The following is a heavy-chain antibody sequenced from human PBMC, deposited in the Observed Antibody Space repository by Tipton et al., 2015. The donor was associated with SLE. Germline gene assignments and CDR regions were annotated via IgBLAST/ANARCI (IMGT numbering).Heavy chain of an antibody. Sequence: TLSLTCTVSGGSISSYYWSWIRQPPGKGLEWIGYIYTSGSTNYNPSLKSRVTISVDTSKNQFSLKLSSVTAAGTAVYYCASQPAAGTFEYFQHWGQGTLVTVSS. V-gene: IGHV4-4*09. J-gene: IGHJ1*01. CDR1: GGSISSYY. D-gene: IGHD6-13*01. CDR3: ASQPAAGTFEYFQH. CDR2: IYTSGST.